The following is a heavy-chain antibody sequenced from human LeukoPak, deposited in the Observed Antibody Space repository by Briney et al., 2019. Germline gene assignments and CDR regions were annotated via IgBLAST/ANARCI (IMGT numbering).Heavy chain of an antibody. D-gene: IGHD5-12*01. CDR3: ARDNRGYDY. CDR1: GFTFSTYS. Sequence: PGGYLRLSCAASGFTFSTYSMNWVRQAPGKGLEWISYITSSSSAIYYTDSVKGRFTVSRDNAKNSLYLQMNSLRAEDTAVYYCARDNRGYDYWGQGTLVTVSS. J-gene: IGHJ4*02. CDR2: ITSSSSAI. V-gene: IGHV3-48*04.